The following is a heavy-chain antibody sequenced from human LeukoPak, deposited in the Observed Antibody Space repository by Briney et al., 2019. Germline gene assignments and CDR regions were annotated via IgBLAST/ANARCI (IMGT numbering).Heavy chain of an antibody. CDR3: ASTHCASPSCYSYYYSGLDV. V-gene: IGHV4-31*11. CDR2: IYNTGSA. Sequence: PSQTLSPTCAVSGGSISSGTHYWNWIRQHPGQGLEWIGHIYNTGSAYYNPSLMSRVSISIDTSENQFSLKLSSVTAADTAVYYCASTHCASPSCYSYYYSGLDVWGQGTTVIVSS. J-gene: IGHJ6*02. CDR1: GGSISSGTHY. D-gene: IGHD2-2*01.